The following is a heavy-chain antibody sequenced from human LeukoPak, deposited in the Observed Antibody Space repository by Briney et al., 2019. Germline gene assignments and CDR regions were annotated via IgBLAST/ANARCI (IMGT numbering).Heavy chain of an antibody. J-gene: IGHJ4*02. CDR3: AKDSSGYYKDY. Sequence: GGSLRLSCAASGFTFSSYGMHWVRQAPGKGLEWVSSISGSGGSTHYADSVKGRFTFSRDNSKNTLYLQMNSLRAEDTAAYYCAKDSSGYYKDYWGQGTLVTVSS. CDR1: GFTFSSYG. D-gene: IGHD3-22*01. CDR2: ISGSGGST. V-gene: IGHV3-23*01.